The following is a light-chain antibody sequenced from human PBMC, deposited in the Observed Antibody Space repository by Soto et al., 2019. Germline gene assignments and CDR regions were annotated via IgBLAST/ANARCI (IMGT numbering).Light chain of an antibody. Sequence: QSALTQPASVSGSPGQSITISCTGTSSDVGSYNLVSWYQQHPGKAPKLMIYEGSKRHSGVSNRFSGSKSGNTASLTISGLQADDEADYYCCSYAGSSTHVVFGGGTKVTVL. CDR2: EGS. CDR3: CSYAGSSTHVV. CDR1: SSDVGSYNL. V-gene: IGLV2-23*01. J-gene: IGLJ2*01.